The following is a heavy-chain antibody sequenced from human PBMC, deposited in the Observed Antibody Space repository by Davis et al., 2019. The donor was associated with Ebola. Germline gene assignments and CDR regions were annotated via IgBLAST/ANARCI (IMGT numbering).Heavy chain of an antibody. V-gene: IGHV4-38-2*02. CDR2: INHSGST. J-gene: IGHJ6*03. CDR1: GYSISSGSY. Sequence: SETLSLTCTVSGYSISSGSYWGWIRQPPGKGPEWIGEINHSGSTTYNPSLKSRVTTSVDTSKNQISLKLSSVTAADTAVYYCARGRRDRSNYYFYYYMDVWGKGTTVTVS. CDR3: ARGRRDRSNYYFYYYMDV.